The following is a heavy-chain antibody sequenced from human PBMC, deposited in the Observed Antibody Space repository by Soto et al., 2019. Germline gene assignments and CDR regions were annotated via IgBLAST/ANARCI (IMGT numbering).Heavy chain of an antibody. D-gene: IGHD3-10*01. Sequence: SETLYLTCTVSGGSISSYYWSWIRQPPGKGLEGIGYSYYSGSTNYNPSLKSRVTISVDTSKNQFSLKLSSATAADEAVYYCARVPVIGLALRDYWGQGTLVTVS. CDR3: ARVPVIGLALRDY. CDR2: SYYSGST. J-gene: IGHJ4*02. V-gene: IGHV4-59*01. CDR1: GGSISSYY.